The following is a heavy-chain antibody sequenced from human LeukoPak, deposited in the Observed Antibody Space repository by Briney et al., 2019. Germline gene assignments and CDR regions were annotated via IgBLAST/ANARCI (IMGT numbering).Heavy chain of an antibody. CDR1: GGSISSYY. D-gene: IGHD2-2*01. CDR2: IYYSGST. Sequence: SETLSLTCTVSGGSISSYYWSWIRQPPGKGLEWIGYIYYSGSTNYNPSLKSRVTISVDTSKNQFSLKLSSVTAADTAVYYCATLVVPARFDYWGQGTLVTVSS. CDR3: ATLVVPARFDY. J-gene: IGHJ4*02. V-gene: IGHV4-59*01.